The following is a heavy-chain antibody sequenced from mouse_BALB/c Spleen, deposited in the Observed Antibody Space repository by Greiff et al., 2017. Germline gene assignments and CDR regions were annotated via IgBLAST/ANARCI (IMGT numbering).Heavy chain of an antibody. CDR1: GYAFSSYW. Sequence: VQLVESGAELVRPGSSVKISCKASGYAFSSYWMNWVKQRPGQGLEWIGQIYPGDGDTNYNGKFKGKATLTADKSSSTAYMQLSSLTSEDSAVYFCARWNYGSSPYYAMDYWGQGTSVTVSS. CDR3: ARWNYGSSPYYAMDY. V-gene: IGHV1-80*01. J-gene: IGHJ4*01. D-gene: IGHD1-1*01. CDR2: IYPGDGDT.